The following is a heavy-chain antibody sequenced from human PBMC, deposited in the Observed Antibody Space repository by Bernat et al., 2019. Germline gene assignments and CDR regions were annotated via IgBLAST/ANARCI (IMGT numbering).Heavy chain of an antibody. CDR2: IRSKAYGGTT. D-gene: IGHD6-6*01. Sequence: EVQLVESGGGLVQPGRSLRLSCTASGFTFGDYAMSWFRQAPGKGLEWVGSIRSKAYGGTTEYAASVKGRFTISRDDSKSIAYLQMNSLKTEDTAVYYCTREGGAARPVDGKTDYWGQGTLVTVSS. CDR1: GFTFGDYA. V-gene: IGHV3-49*03. J-gene: IGHJ4*02. CDR3: TREGGAARPVDGKTDY.